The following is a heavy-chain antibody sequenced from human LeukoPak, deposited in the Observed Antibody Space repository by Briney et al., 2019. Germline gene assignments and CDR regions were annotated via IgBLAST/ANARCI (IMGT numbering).Heavy chain of an antibody. CDR1: GGSFSTTSYY. CDR2: IYYGGNT. Sequence: SETLSLTCTVSGGSFSTTSYYWGWIRQPPGKGLEWIGSIYYGGNTYYNPSLKSRVTISVDTSKNQFSLKLSSVTAADTAVYYCARRDYYDSDGYYYYYWGQGALVTVSS. J-gene: IGHJ4*02. CDR3: ARRDYYDSDGYYYYY. V-gene: IGHV4-39*01. D-gene: IGHD3-22*01.